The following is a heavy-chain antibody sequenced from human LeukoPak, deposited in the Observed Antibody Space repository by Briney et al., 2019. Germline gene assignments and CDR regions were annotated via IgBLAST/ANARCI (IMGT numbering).Heavy chain of an antibody. D-gene: IGHD3-10*01. J-gene: IGHJ4*02. CDR2: VNQDGTEK. CDR3: ARVSGDSDY. Sequence: GGSLRLSCSASGLTFSSYSMNWVRQAPGKGLEWVGNVNQDGTEKYYMDSVKGRFTISRDNAKNTLYLQMNSLRAEDTAVYYCARVSGDSDYWGQGTLVTVSS. CDR1: GLTFSSYS. V-gene: IGHV3-7*01.